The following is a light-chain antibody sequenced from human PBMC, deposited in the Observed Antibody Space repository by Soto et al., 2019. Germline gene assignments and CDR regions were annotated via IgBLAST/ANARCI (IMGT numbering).Light chain of an antibody. CDR2: KAS. Sequence: DIQMTQSPSSVSASLGDRVTITCRASQDITSGLAWYQQKPGKAPKVLIYKASTLKSGVPSRFSGSGSGTEFTLTISSLQPDDFATYYCQHYNSYSEAFGQGTKVDIK. V-gene: IGKV1-5*03. CDR3: QHYNSYSEA. CDR1: QDITSG. J-gene: IGKJ1*01.